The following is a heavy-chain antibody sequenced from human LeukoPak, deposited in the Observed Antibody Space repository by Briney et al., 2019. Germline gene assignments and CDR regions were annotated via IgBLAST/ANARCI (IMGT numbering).Heavy chain of an antibody. D-gene: IGHD5-12*01. V-gene: IGHV3-7*01. J-gene: IGHJ4*02. CDR3: ARFGYSGWNLEY. CDR1: GFSFRDFW. CDR2: INQGGSVK. Sequence: GGSLRLSCAASGFSFRDFWMTWVRQAPGKGLEWVANINQGGSVKYYVDSVKGRFTISRDDAESSLYVQMNSLRDEDTAVYYCARFGYSGWNLEYWGEGTLVTVSS.